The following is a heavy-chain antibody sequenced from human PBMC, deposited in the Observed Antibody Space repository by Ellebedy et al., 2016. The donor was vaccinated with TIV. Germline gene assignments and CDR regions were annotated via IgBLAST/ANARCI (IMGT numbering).Heavy chain of an antibody. CDR2: VYYSGSP. CDR3: ARTDPWQPIND. J-gene: IGHJ4*02. Sequence: MPSETLSLTCGVSGGSVSTTKYYWAWIRPPPGTGLEWIGSVYYSGSPSYNPSFKSRVTLSGDTSKNQFSLNLRTVTAADTAVYYCARTDPWQPINDWGQGILVSVSS. V-gene: IGHV4-39*01. D-gene: IGHD2-21*02. CDR1: GGSVSTTKYY.